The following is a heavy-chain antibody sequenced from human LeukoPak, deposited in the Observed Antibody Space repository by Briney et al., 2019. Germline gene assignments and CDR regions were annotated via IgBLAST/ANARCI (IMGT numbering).Heavy chain of an antibody. CDR2: IRYDGSNK. CDR3: AKDPDSSGYP. D-gene: IGHD3-22*01. Sequence: GGSLRLSCAASGFTFSGYGMHWVRQAPGNGLEWVAFIRYDGSNKYYADSVKGRFTISRDNSKNTLYLQMNSLRAEDTAVYYCAKDPDSSGYPWGQGTLVTVSS. CDR1: GFTFSGYG. V-gene: IGHV3-30*02. J-gene: IGHJ5*02.